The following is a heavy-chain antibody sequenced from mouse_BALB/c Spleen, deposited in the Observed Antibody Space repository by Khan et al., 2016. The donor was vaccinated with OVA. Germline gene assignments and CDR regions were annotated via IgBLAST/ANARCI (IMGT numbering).Heavy chain of an antibody. J-gene: IGHJ2*01. V-gene: IGHV1-7*01. CDR1: GYTFPSNW. CDR2: INLTSGYT. Sequence: VQLQESGAELAKPGASVKMSCKASGYTFPSNWMHWVKQRPGQGLEWIGYINLTSGYTDYNEKFKDKATLSADKSSSTAYMQLSSLTSEDSAVYYCARDRSDYWGQGTTLTVSS. CDR3: ARDRSDY.